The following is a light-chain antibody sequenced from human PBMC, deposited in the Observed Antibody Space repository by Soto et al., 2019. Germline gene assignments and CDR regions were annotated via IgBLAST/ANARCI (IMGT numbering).Light chain of an antibody. Sequence: EIVLTQSPATLSLSPGERATFSCKASQSVGTSLAWFQQKAGQAPRLLIYDASVRATGIPARFSGSGSGTDFTLTISRLQPEDIAMYYCQQSSNWPPWTFGRGTRVV. CDR3: QQSSNWPPWT. CDR1: QSVGTS. V-gene: IGKV3-11*01. CDR2: DAS. J-gene: IGKJ1*01.